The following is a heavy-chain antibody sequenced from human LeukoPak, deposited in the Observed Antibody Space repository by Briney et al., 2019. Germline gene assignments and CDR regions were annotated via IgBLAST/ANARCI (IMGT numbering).Heavy chain of an antibody. D-gene: IGHD3-22*01. CDR3: TRVTYYYDNSGYFHFDS. Sequence: GGSLRLYCTTSGFTFGDYAMSWVRQAPGKGLEWVSFIRRKAHGGTTEYAASVKGRFSSSRDDSKSIAYLQMNSLKTEDTAVYFCTRVTYYYDNSGYFHFDSWGQGSLVTVSS. V-gene: IGHV3-49*04. J-gene: IGHJ4*02. CDR2: IRRKAHGGTT. CDR1: GFTFGDYA.